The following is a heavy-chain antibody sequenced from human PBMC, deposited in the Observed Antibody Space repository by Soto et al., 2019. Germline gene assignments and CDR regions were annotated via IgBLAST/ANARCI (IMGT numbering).Heavy chain of an antibody. CDR1: GYTFTSYY. CDR3: ARDSCSSTSCYGMDV. Sequence: ASVKVSCKASGYTFTSYYMHWVRQAPGQGLEWMGIINPNGGSTSYAQKFQGRVTMTRDTSTSTVYMELSSLRSEDTAVYYCARDSCSSTSCYGMDVWGQGTTVTVSS. V-gene: IGHV1-46*01. CDR2: INPNGGST. D-gene: IGHD2-2*01. J-gene: IGHJ6*02.